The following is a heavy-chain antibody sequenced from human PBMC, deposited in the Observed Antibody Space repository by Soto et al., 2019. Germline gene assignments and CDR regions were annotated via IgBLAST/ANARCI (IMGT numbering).Heavy chain of an antibody. CDR2: IDWDDDK. J-gene: IGHJ6*02. Sequence: SGPTLVNPTQTLTLTCTFSGFSLSTSGMCVIWIRQPPGKALEWLALIDWDDDKYYSTSLKTRLTISKDTSKNQVVLTMTNMDPVDTATYYCARIQGYSSGWDSQYYYYGMDVWGQGTTVTVSS. CDR3: ARIQGYSSGWDSQYYYYGMDV. V-gene: IGHV2-70*01. CDR1: GFSLSTSGMC. D-gene: IGHD6-19*01.